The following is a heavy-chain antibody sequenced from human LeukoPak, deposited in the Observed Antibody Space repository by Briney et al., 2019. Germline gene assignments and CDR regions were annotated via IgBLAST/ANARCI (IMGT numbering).Heavy chain of an antibody. Sequence: ASVNVSCKASGYTFTSYDINWVRQAPGQGLEWMGWMNPNSGNTGYAQKFQGRVTMTRNTSISTAYMGLSSLRSEDTAVYYCARGGSGLGGFLEWSYHYYYYGMDVWGQGTTVTVSS. CDR2: MNPNSGNT. V-gene: IGHV1-8*01. D-gene: IGHD3-3*01. CDR3: ARGGSGLGGFLEWSYHYYYYGMDV. CDR1: GYTFTSYD. J-gene: IGHJ6*02.